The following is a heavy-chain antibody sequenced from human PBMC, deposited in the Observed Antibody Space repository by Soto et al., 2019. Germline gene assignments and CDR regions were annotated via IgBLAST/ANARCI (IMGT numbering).Heavy chain of an antibody. V-gene: IGHV4-59*11. CDR2: VYYNGTT. Sequence: SETLSLTCTVSGGSINNHYWSWIRQPPGKGLEWLGYVYYNGTTYYSPSLESRVTIPVDTSKSQFSLKLSSVTAADTAVYYCARWREGQGYFFDSWGQGALVTVSS. CDR3: ARWREGQGYFFDS. D-gene: IGHD1-26*01. CDR1: GGSINNHY. J-gene: IGHJ4*02.